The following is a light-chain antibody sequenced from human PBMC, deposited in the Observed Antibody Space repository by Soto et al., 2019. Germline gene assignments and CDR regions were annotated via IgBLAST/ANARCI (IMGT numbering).Light chain of an antibody. CDR3: QHYNTWPWT. V-gene: IGKV3-15*01. Sequence: IVMTQSPATLTVSPWERATLSCMASHSVSSSLAWYQQKPGQAPRLLISGASTRAAGIPARFSGSGSGTEFTLTISSLQSEDFAVYYCQHYNTWPWTFGQGTKVDIK. CDR2: GAS. J-gene: IGKJ1*01. CDR1: HSVSSS.